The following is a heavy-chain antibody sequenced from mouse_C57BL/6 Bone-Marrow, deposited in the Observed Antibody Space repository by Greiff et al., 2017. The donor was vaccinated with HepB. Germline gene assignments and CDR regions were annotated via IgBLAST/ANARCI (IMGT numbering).Heavy chain of an antibody. CDR3: ARDYEDFDY. J-gene: IGHJ2*01. V-gene: IGHV1-26*01. D-gene: IGHD1-1*01. Sequence: EVQLQQSGPELVKPGASVKISCKASGYTFTDYYMNWVKQSHGKSLEWIGDINPNNGGTSYNQKFKGKATLTVDKSSSTAYMELRSLTSKDSAVYYCARDYEDFDYWGQGTTLTVSS. CDR1: GYTFTDYY. CDR2: INPNNGGT.